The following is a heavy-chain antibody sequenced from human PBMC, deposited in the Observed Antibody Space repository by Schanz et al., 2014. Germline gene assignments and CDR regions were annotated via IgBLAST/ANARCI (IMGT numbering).Heavy chain of an antibody. V-gene: IGHV3-23*01. CDR3: AKGRFGELSAFDI. J-gene: IGHJ3*02. CDR1: GFTFENYA. Sequence: DVQLLESGGGLVQPGGSLRLSCAASGFTFENYALTWVRQVPGKGLEWVSGISGSGASTYYADSVKGRFTISRDNSNKTVDLQMNSLRAEDTAVYYCAKGRFGELSAFDIWGQGTMVTVSS. CDR2: ISGSGAST. D-gene: IGHD3-10*01.